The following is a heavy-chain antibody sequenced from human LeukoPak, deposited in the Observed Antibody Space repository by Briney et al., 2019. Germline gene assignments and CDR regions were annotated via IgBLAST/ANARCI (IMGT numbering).Heavy chain of an antibody. Sequence: PSETLSLTCTVSGGSISSGDYYWSWIRQPPGKGLEWIAYMYYSGSTYYNPSLKSRVTMSADTSKNQLSLRLSSVTAADTAVYYCARPYYYDSRIDPWGQGILVTVSS. CDR2: MYYSGST. V-gene: IGHV4-30-4*01. CDR3: ARPYYYDSRIDP. J-gene: IGHJ5*02. CDR1: GGSISSGDYY. D-gene: IGHD3-22*01.